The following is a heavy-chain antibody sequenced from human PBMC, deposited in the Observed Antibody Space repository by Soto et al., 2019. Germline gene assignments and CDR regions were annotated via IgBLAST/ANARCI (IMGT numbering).Heavy chain of an antibody. Sequence: TSETLSLTCAVYGGSFSGYCWSWIRQPPGKGLEWIGEINHSGSTNYNPSLKSRVTISVDTSKNQFSLKLSSVTAADTAVYYCATSNWFDPWGQGTLVTVSS. CDR3: ATSNWFDP. CDR1: GGSFSGYC. J-gene: IGHJ5*02. CDR2: INHSGST. V-gene: IGHV4-34*01.